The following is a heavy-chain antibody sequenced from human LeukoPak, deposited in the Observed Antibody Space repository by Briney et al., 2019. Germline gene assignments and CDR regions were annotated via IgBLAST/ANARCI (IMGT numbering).Heavy chain of an antibody. D-gene: IGHD5-24*01. CDR2: INHSGST. V-gene: IGHV4-34*01. Sequence: SEALSLTCAVYGGSFSGYYWSWIRQPPGKGLEWIEEINHSGSTNYNPSLKSRVTISVDTSNNRFSLKLSSVTAADTAVYYCARGPPALQRWLQKPFDYWGQGTLVTVSS. CDR1: GGSFSGYY. CDR3: ARGPPALQRWLQKPFDY. J-gene: IGHJ4*02.